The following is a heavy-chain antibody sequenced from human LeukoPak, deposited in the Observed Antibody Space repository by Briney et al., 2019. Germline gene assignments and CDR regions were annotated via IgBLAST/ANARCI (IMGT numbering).Heavy chain of an antibody. V-gene: IGHV4-34*01. D-gene: IGHD4-11*01. CDR3: ARGYKTTVTA. Sequence: SETLSLTCAVYGGSFSGYYWSWIRQPPGKGLEWIGEINHSGSTNYNPSLKSRVTISVDTSKNQFSLKLSSVTAADTAVYCCARGYKTTVTAWGQGTLVTVSS. CDR2: INHSGST. CDR1: GGSFSGYY. J-gene: IGHJ5*02.